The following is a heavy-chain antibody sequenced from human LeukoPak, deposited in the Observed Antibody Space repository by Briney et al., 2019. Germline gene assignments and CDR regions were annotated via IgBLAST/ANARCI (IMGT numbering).Heavy chain of an antibody. J-gene: IGHJ4*02. Sequence: PGGSLRLSCAASGFTVSGNYMSWVRQAPGKGLEWVSVIYRGGSTYYAASVKGRFTISRHNSKNSLYLQMNSLRAEDTAVYYCATVTMVRGVIFNFDYWGQGTLVTVSS. D-gene: IGHD3-10*01. V-gene: IGHV3-53*04. CDR1: GFTVSGNY. CDR3: ATVTMVRGVIFNFDY. CDR2: IYRGGST.